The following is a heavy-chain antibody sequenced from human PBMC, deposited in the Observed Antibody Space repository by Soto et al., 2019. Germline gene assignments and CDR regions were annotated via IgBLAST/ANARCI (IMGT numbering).Heavy chain of an antibody. V-gene: IGHV1-8*01. CDR3: ARGVSAGVDY. D-gene: IGHD1-26*01. Sequence: QVQLVQSGAEVREPGASVKVSCKASGYSFTSLDINWVRQTAGQGLEWMGWMQPSTGRSGYAQKVQGRVTMARDTSIHTAYMELTTLTSDDTAFYYCARGVSAGVDYWGQGTLVTVSS. J-gene: IGHJ4*02. CDR1: GYSFTSLD. CDR2: MQPSTGRS.